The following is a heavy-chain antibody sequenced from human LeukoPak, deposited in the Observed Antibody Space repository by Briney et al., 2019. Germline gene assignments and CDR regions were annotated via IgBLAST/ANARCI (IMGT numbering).Heavy chain of an antibody. V-gene: IGHV4-34*01. J-gene: IGHJ5*02. Sequence: PSETLSLTCAVYGGSFSGYYWSWIRQPPGKGLEWIGEINHSGSTNYNPSLKSRVTISVDTSKNQFSLKLSSVTAADKAVYYCARGTPRWFDPWGQGTLVTVSS. CDR2: INHSGST. CDR3: ARGTPRWFDP. D-gene: IGHD2-15*01. CDR1: GGSFSGYY.